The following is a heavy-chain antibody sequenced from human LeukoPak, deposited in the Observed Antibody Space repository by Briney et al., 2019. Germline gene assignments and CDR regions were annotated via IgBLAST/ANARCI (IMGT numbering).Heavy chain of an antibody. CDR1: GFTVSSNY. Sequence: PGGSLRLSCAASGFTVSSNYMSWVRQAPGKGLEWVSVIYSGGSTYYADSVKGRFTISRDNSKNTLYLQMNSLRAEDTAVYYCARVSSSGSLYFDYWGQGTLVTVSS. J-gene: IGHJ4*02. V-gene: IGHV3-53*01. CDR3: ARVSSSGSLYFDY. CDR2: IYSGGST. D-gene: IGHD1-26*01.